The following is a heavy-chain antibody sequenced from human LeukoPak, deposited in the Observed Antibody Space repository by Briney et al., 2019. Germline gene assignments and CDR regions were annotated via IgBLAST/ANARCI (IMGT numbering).Heavy chain of an antibody. CDR2: IYYSGST. Sequence: SETLSLTCTVSGGSISSSSYYWGWIRQPPGKGLEWIGSIYYSGSTYYNPSLKSRVTISVGTSKNQFSLKLSSVTAADTAVYYCASLQAGRVDAFDIWGQGTMVTVSS. CDR1: GGSISSSSYY. V-gene: IGHV4-39*01. J-gene: IGHJ3*02. D-gene: IGHD6-25*01. CDR3: ASLQAGRVDAFDI.